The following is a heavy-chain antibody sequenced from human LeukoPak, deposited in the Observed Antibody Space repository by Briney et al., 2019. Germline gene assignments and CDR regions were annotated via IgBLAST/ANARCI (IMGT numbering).Heavy chain of an antibody. Sequence: GGSLRLSCAASGFSISRSSMNWVRQAPGKGLEWVSYITASSGTIYYGDSVKGRFAISRDNAKNSLYLQMNSLRAEDTAVYYCARDVVGATMDYWGQGTLVTVSS. CDR2: ITASSGTI. V-gene: IGHV3-48*04. D-gene: IGHD1-26*01. CDR1: GFSISRSS. CDR3: ARDVVGATMDY. J-gene: IGHJ4*02.